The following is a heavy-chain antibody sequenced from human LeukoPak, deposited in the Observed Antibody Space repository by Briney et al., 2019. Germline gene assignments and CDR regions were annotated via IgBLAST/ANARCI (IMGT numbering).Heavy chain of an antibody. D-gene: IGHD3-10*01. CDR1: AGSISSSSYY. Sequence: ETLSLTCTVSAGSISSSSYYWGWIRQPPGKGLEWIGYIYYSGSTNYNPSLKSRVTISVDTSKNQFSLKLSSVTAADTAVYYCARARDYGSGSYYRSYGMDVWGQGTTVTVSS. V-gene: IGHV4-61*05. CDR2: IYYSGST. J-gene: IGHJ6*02. CDR3: ARARDYGSGSYYRSYGMDV.